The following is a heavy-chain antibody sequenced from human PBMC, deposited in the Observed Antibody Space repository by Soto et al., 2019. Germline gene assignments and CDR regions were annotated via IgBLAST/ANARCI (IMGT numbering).Heavy chain of an antibody. CDR3: VRPLPSGRNYGLDV. Sequence: PGGSLRLSCAASGLTVSNAYMAWVRQAPGMGLEWVSVIYDNGTTYYADSVTGRFTISRDTSTNTLSLQMDSLRAEDTAVYYCVRPLPSGRNYGLDVWGQGTTVTVSS. J-gene: IGHJ6*02. V-gene: IGHV3-53*01. D-gene: IGHD3-10*01. CDR1: GLTVSNAY. CDR2: IYDNGTT.